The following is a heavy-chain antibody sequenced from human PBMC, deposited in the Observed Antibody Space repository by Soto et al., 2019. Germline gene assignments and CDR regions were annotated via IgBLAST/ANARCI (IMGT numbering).Heavy chain of an antibody. CDR2: IISTGLST. CDR1: GFSFSTFA. D-gene: IGHD4-17*01. J-gene: IGHJ5*02. V-gene: IGHV3-23*01. Sequence: EVQLLESGGGLIQPGGSLRLSCAASGFSFSTFAMTWVRQAPGKGLEWVSTIISTGLSTYYADSVKGRFTISRANSKNTLYLQMNSLRAEDSAVYYCAKGNYGDYGGFDPWGQGTLVTVSS. CDR3: AKGNYGDYGGFDP.